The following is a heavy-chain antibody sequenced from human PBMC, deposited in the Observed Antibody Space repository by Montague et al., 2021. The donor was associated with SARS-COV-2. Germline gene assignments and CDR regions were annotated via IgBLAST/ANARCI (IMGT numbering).Heavy chain of an antibody. CDR2: IYYTGST. CDR3: ARISGITSWYYDY. D-gene: IGHD1-14*01. Sequence: SETLSLTCTVSGGSVSSGSYYWSWIRQPPGKGLQSIGYIYYTGSTNYNLSLQSRVTISVDSSKSQFSVRLSSVTAADTAVYYCARISGITSWYYDYWGQGTLVTVSS. CDR1: GGSVSSGSYY. V-gene: IGHV4-61*01. J-gene: IGHJ4*02.